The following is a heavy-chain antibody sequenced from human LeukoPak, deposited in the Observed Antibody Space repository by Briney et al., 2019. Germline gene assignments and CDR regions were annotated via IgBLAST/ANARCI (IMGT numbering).Heavy chain of an antibody. CDR2: IYYSGST. J-gene: IGHJ4*02. CDR1: GGSISSSNYY. CDR3: ARENGYRYDY. D-gene: IGHD5-18*01. Sequence: PSETLSLTCTVSGGSISSSNYYWSRIRQPPGKGLEWIGSIYYSGSTNYNPSLKSRVTISVDTSKNQFSLKLSSVTAADTALYYCARENGYRYDYWGQGTLVTVSS. V-gene: IGHV4-61*01.